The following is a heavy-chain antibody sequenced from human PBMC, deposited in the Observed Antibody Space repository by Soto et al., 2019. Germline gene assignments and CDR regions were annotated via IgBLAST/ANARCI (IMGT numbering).Heavy chain of an antibody. CDR3: AKDKPGTTAFDI. CDR2: ISESCGST. CDR1: GFTFSSYA. J-gene: IGHJ3*02. D-gene: IGHD1-1*01. Sequence: LRLSCSASGFTFSSYAMSWVLQAPGKVLEWVSAISESCGSTYYADSVKGRFTISRDNSKNTLYLQMNSLRAEDTAVYYCAKDKPGTTAFDIWGQGTMVTVSS. V-gene: IGHV3-23*01.